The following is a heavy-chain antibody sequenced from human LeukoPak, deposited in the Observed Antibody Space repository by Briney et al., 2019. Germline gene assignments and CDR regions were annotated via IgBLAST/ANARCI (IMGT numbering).Heavy chain of an antibody. CDR2: ISSSSSYI. D-gene: IGHD6-13*01. J-gene: IGHJ5*02. CDR1: GFTFSSYS. V-gene: IGHV3-21*01. Sequence: PGGSLRLSCAASGFTFSSYSMNWVRQAPGKGLEWVSSISSSSSYIYYADSVKGRFTISRDNAKNSLYLQMNSLRAEDTAVYYCARERSYSSSWYVYNWFDPWGQGTLVTVSS. CDR3: ARERSYSSSWYVYNWFDP.